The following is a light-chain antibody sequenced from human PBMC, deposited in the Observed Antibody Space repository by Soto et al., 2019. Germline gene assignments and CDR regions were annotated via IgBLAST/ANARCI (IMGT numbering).Light chain of an antibody. CDR1: ISDVGGYTY. V-gene: IGLV2-14*01. CDR2: EVT. Sequence: QSALTQPASVSGSPGQSITISCTGTISDVGGYTYVSWYQQFSGKAPTLIIYEVTTRPSGISKRFSGAKSGETASLPISGLRAEDEADYYCSAYRSGSTVGFGGGTKLTVL. CDR3: SAYRSGSTVG. J-gene: IGLJ2*01.